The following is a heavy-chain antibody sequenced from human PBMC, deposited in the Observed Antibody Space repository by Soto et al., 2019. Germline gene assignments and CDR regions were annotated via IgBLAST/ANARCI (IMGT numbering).Heavy chain of an antibody. Sequence: GGSLRLSCAASGFTFKNYAVTWVRQAPGKGLEWVSLIYGSGGSTDYADSVKGRFTISRDNSKNMLYVQMNSLRDEDTAVYYCARKEVAFDYWGQGIPVTVPQ. J-gene: IGHJ4*02. D-gene: IGHD5-12*01. CDR1: GFTFKNYA. CDR3: ARKEVAFDY. V-gene: IGHV3-23*01. CDR2: IYGSGGST.